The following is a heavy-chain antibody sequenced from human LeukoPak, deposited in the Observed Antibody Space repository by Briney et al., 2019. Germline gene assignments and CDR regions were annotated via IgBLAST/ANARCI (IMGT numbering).Heavy chain of an antibody. V-gene: IGHV3-23*01. CDR2: ISGSGGST. Sequence: GGSLRLSCAASGFTFSSYAMSWVRQAPGKGLEWVSAISGSGGSTYYADSVKGRFTISRDNSKNTLYLQMNSLRAEDTAVYYCAKDLSVRGVIRLAVGFDYWGQGTLVTVSS. CDR3: AKDLSVRGVIRLAVGFDY. J-gene: IGHJ4*02. CDR1: GFTFSSYA. D-gene: IGHD3-10*01.